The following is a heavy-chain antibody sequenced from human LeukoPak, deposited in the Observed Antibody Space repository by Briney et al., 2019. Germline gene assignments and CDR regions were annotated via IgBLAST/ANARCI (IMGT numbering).Heavy chain of an antibody. D-gene: IGHD2/OR15-2a*01. J-gene: IGHJ4*02. V-gene: IGHV4-34*01. CDR1: RGAFSGYS. CDR2: INHSGST. Sequence: SETLSLTCAVYRGAFSGYSWTWVRQPPGKGLEWIGDINHSGSTNYNPSFKSRVTISVETSKNQFSLKLTSVTAADTAVYYCAGHHPRNTVDFWGQGTLVTVSS. CDR3: AGHHPRNTVDF.